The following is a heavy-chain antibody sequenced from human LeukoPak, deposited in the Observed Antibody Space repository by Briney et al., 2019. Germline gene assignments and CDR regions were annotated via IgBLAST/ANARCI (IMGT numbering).Heavy chain of an antibody. D-gene: IGHD6-13*01. Sequence: SETLSLTCAVSGGSIRSDNWWTWVRRPPGKGLEWIGNIYHSGSTYYNPSLKSRVTISIDTSKNQFSLKLSSVTAADTAIYYCARAYSSSWYLNWFDPWGQGTLVTVSS. CDR2: IYHSGST. CDR1: GGSIRSDNW. CDR3: ARAYSSSWYLNWFDP. J-gene: IGHJ5*02. V-gene: IGHV4-4*02.